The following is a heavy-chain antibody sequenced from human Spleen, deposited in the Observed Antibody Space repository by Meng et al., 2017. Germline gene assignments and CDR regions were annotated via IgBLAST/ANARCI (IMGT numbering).Heavy chain of an antibody. CDR1: GYTFTNNA. V-gene: IGHV1-2*06. Sequence: QVQFVQSGAEVKKPGASVKISCKASGYTFTNNAIQWVRQAPGQGLEWMGRINPNSGDTRYAQKFQGRVTMTRDTAISTAYMELSNLIFDDTAVYYCARGPGAVRSPYYFDYWGQGTLVTVSS. D-gene: IGHD2-15*01. CDR3: ARGPGAVRSPYYFDY. CDR2: INPNSGDT. J-gene: IGHJ4*02.